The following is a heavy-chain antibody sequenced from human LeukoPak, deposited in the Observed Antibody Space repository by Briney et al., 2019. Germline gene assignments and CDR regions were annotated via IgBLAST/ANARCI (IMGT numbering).Heavy chain of an antibody. J-gene: IGHJ6*02. CDR2: ISAYNGNT. D-gene: IGHD6-19*01. V-gene: IGHV1-18*01. CDR3: ATQYSSGWYYYYYGMDV. CDR1: GYTFTSYG. Sequence: GASVKVSCKAPGYTFTSYGISWVRQAPGQGLEWMGWISAYNGNTNYAQKLQGRVTMTTDTSTSTAYMELRSLRSDDTAVYYCATQYSSGWYYYYYGMDVWGQGTTVTVSS.